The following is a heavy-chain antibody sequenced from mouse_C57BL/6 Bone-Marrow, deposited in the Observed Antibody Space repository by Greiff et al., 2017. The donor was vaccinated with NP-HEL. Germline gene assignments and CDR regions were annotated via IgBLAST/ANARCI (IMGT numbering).Heavy chain of an antibody. V-gene: IGHV5-17*01. Sequence: DVKLQESGGGLVKPGGSLKLSCAASGFTFSDYGMHWVRQAPEKGLEWVAYISSGSSTIYYADTVKGRFTISRDNAKNTLFLQMTSLRSEDTAMYYCARDGPFDYWGQGTTLTVSS. D-gene: IGHD2-3*01. CDR3: ARDGPFDY. CDR2: ISSGSSTI. CDR1: GFTFSDYG. J-gene: IGHJ2*01.